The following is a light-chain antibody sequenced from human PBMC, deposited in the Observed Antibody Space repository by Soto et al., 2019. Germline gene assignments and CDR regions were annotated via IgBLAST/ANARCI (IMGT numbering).Light chain of an antibody. V-gene: IGKV3-15*01. CDR3: QQYYSTPWT. J-gene: IGKJ1*01. CDR2: GAS. CDR1: QSVSSY. Sequence: DIVMTQSPATLSVSPGERATLSCRASQSVSSYLACYQQKPGQAPRLLIYGASTWATGIPARFSGSGSDTEFTLTISSLQAEDVAVYYCQQYYSTPWTFGQGTKVDIK.